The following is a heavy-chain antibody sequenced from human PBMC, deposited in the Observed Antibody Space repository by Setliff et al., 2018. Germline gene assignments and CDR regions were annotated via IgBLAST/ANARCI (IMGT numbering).Heavy chain of an antibody. J-gene: IGHJ4*02. Sequence: SETLSLTCTVSGSSFSSYSWSWIRQPPGKGLEWIGYKYYSGSTNSNPPLKSRVTISVDTSKNQFSLKLSSVTAADTAVYYCATTTLGRYCSGGNCYFGYWGQGTLVTVSS. CDR2: KYYSGST. D-gene: IGHD2-15*01. V-gene: IGHV4-59*12. CDR3: ATTTLGRYCSGGNCYFGY. CDR1: GSSFSSYS.